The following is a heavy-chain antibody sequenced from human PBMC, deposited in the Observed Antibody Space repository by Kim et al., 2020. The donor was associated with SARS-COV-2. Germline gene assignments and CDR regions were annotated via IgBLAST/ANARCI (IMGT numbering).Heavy chain of an antibody. Sequence: GGSLRLSCVASEFTLSDYGMHWVRQAPGKGLEWMAAVSYDGGDERYADSVKGRFTISRDNSKNTLYLHMNSLRAEDTAVYFCARGKKTSGYPALYHYGIDVWGQGTTVTVSS. V-gene: IGHV3-30*03. J-gene: IGHJ6*02. D-gene: IGHD3-22*01. CDR1: EFTLSDYG. CDR3: ARGKKTSGYPALYHYGIDV. CDR2: VSYDGGDE.